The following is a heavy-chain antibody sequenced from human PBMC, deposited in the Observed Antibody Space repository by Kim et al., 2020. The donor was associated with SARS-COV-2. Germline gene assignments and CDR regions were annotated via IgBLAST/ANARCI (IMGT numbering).Heavy chain of an antibody. D-gene: IGHD7-27*01. CDR1: GGSISSSSYY. V-gene: IGHV4-39*07. CDR2: IYYSGST. Sequence: SETLSLTCTVSGGSISSSSYYWGWIRQPPGKGLEWIGSIYYSGSTYYNPSLKSRVTISVDTSKNQFSLKLSSVTAADTAVYYCARVGTPKGRFDYWGQGT. J-gene: IGHJ4*02. CDR3: ARVGTPKGRFDY.